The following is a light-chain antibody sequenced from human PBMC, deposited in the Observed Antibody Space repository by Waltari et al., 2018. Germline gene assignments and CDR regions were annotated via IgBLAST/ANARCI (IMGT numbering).Light chain of an antibody. V-gene: IGLV1-36*01. CDR2: YNV. CDR3: AAWDDSLSGPV. J-gene: IGLJ6*01. CDR1: SSNIGSNS. Sequence: QSVLTQPPSASEAARKSVTISCSGSSSNIGSNSVSWYQQLPGTAPKLLIYYNVLRASGVSDRFSGYKSGTSASLAISGLQTEDEADYYCAAWDDSLSGPVFGSGTKLTVL.